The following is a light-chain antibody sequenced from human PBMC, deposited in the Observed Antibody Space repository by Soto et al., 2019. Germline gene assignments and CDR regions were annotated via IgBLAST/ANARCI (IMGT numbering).Light chain of an antibody. CDR3: QQYNSNPLT. V-gene: IGKV1-5*01. CDR1: QYISRW. J-gene: IGKJ2*01. CDR2: DAS. Sequence: DIQMTQSPSTLSASVGDRVTITCRASQYISRWLAWYQQKPGKAPTLLIYDASSLGSGVPSRFSGSGSGTEFTLTISSLQPDDFASYYCQQYNSNPLTFGQGTKLEIK.